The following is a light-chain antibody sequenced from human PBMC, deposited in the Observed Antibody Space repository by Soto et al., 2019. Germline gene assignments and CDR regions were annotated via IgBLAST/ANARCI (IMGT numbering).Light chain of an antibody. CDR3: QQRSNWPGT. V-gene: IGKV3-11*01. J-gene: IGKJ1*01. Sequence: EIVVTQSPATLSLSPGERATLSCRASQSVSSYLAWYQQKPGQAPRLLIYDASNRATGIPARFSGSGSGTDFTLTISSLEPEDFAVYYCQQRSNWPGTFGQGTKVDIK. CDR2: DAS. CDR1: QSVSSY.